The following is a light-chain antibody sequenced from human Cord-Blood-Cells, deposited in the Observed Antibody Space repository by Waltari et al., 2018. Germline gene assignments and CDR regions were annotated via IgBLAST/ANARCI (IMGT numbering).Light chain of an antibody. Sequence: QSALTQPASVSGSPGQSITISCTGTSSDVGSYNLVSWYQQHPGKAPKLMLYEGSKRPSGVSKRFSGSKSGNTASLTFSGLQAEDEADYYCCSYAGSSTWVFGGGTKLTVL. CDR2: EGS. CDR1: SSDVGSYNL. V-gene: IGLV2-23*01. CDR3: CSYAGSSTWV. J-gene: IGLJ3*02.